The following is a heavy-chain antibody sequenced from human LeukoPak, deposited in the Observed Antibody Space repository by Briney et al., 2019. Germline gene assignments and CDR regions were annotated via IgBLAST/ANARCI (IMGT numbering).Heavy chain of an antibody. CDR2: ISAYNGNT. D-gene: IGHD1-26*01. CDR1: GYTFTSYG. Sequence: ASVKVSCKASGYTFTSYGISWVRQAPGQGLEWMGWISAYNGNTNYAQKLQGRVTMTTDTSTSTAYMELRSLRSDDTAAYYCARGHLLPSIGGSFDYWGQGTLVTVSS. V-gene: IGHV1-18*01. CDR3: ARGHLLPSIGGSFDY. J-gene: IGHJ4*02.